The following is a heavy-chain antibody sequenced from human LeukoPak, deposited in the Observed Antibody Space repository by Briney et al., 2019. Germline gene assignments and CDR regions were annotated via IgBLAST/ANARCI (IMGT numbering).Heavy chain of an antibody. J-gene: IGHJ6*02. CDR2: AYYSGST. D-gene: IGHD3-10*01. CDR3: ASRSGRNYYGMDV. V-gene: IGHV4-59*01. CDR1: GGSISSYY. Sequence: MASETLSLTCTVSGGSISSYYWNWIRQPPGKALEWLGYAYYSGSTNYNPSLKTRLTISVDTSKAQFSLTLSSVTAADTAIYYCASRSGRNYYGMDVWGQGTTVIVSS.